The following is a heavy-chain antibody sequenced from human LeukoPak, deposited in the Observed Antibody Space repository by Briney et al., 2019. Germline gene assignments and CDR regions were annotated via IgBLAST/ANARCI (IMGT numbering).Heavy chain of an antibody. CDR1: GGTFSGYA. CDR3: ARDGYYYDSSGYSQNLSYYFDY. J-gene: IGHJ4*02. Sequence: SVKVSCKASGGTFSGYAISWVRQAPGQGLEWMGRIIPILGIANYAQKFQGRVTITADKSTSTAYMELSSLRSEDTAVYYCARDGYYYDSSGYSQNLSYYFDYWGQGTLVTVSS. V-gene: IGHV1-69*04. D-gene: IGHD3-22*01. CDR2: IIPILGIA.